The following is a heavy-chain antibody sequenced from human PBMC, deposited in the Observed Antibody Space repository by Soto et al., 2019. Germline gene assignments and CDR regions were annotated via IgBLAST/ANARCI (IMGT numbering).Heavy chain of an antibody. J-gene: IGHJ5*02. D-gene: IGHD2-2*01. CDR3: AREGIVVVPAAISWFDP. CDR1: GGTFSSYS. Sequence: SVKVSCRASGGTFSSYSISWVRQAPGQGLEWMGGIIPIFGTANYAQKFQGRVTITADESTSTAYMELSSLRSEDTAVYYCAREGIVVVPAAISWFDPWGQGTLVTVSS. CDR2: IIPIFGTA. V-gene: IGHV1-69*13.